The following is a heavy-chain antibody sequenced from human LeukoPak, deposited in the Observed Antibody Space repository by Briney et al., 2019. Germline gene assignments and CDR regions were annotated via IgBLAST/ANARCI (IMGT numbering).Heavy chain of an antibody. Sequence: PGESLKISCKGSGYSFTSYWIGWVRQMPGKGLEWMGIIYPGDSDTGYSPSFQGQVTISADKSISTAYLQWSSLKASDTAMYYCARLIKMVRGVPLNFDYWGQGTLVTVSS. CDR3: ARLIKMVRGVPLNFDY. CDR2: IYPGDSDT. V-gene: IGHV5-51*01. J-gene: IGHJ4*02. CDR1: GYSFTSYW. D-gene: IGHD3-10*01.